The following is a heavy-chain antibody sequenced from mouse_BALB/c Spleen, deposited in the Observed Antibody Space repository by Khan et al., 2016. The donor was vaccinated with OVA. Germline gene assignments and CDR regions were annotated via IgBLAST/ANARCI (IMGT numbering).Heavy chain of an antibody. J-gene: IGHJ3*01. CDR3: TRSGYGAFDY. Sequence: QVQLQQPGAELVKPGASVRLSCKASGYTFTSYYLYWVKQRPGQGLEWIGDINPSNGGTNFNEMFKTKATLTVDKSSSTAYMQLSSLTSEDSAVYYCTRSGYGAFDYWGQGTLVTVSA. V-gene: IGHV1S81*02. CDR2: INPSNGGT. D-gene: IGHD3-2*02. CDR1: GYTFTSYY.